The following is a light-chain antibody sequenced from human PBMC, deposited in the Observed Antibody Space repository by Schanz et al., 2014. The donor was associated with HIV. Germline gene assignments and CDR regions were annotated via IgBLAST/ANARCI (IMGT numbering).Light chain of an antibody. V-gene: IGKV3-15*01. CDR1: QSVSSN. CDR2: GTS. Sequence: EIGMTQSPGTLSVSPGERAALSCRASQSVSSNLAWYQQKPGQAPRLLIHGTSTRATGIPARFSGSGSGTEFTLTISSLQSEDVGIYYCQQYGSSPRYSFGQGTKLEIK. J-gene: IGKJ2*03. CDR3: QQYGSSPRYS.